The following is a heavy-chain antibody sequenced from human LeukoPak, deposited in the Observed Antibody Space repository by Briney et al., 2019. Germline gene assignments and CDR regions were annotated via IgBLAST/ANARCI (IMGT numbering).Heavy chain of an antibody. J-gene: IGHJ6*02. CDR3: ARTTVTTPNYYYYYGMDV. CDR1: GFSFSSYA. V-gene: IGHV3-23*01. D-gene: IGHD4-17*01. CDR2: ISGSGGST. Sequence: PGGSLRLSCAASGFSFSSYAMIWVRQAPGEGLEWVSAISGSGGSTYYADSVKGRFTISRDNSKNTLYLQMNSLRAEDTAVYYCARTTVTTPNYYYYYGMDVWGQGTTVTVSS.